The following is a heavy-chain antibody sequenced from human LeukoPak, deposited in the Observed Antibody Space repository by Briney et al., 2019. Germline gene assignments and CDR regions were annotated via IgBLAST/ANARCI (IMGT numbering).Heavy chain of an antibody. J-gene: IGHJ6*02. CDR1: GFTFSSYG. V-gene: IGHV3-30*18. Sequence: GGSLRLSCAASGFTFSSYGMHWVRQAPGKGLEWVAVTSYDGGSKSYADSVKGRFTISRDNSKNTLFLQMNSLRAEDTAVYYCVKVGRIGWYTYYCMDVWGQGTTVTVSS. D-gene: IGHD6-19*01. CDR3: VKVGRIGWYTYYCMDV. CDR2: TSYDGGSK.